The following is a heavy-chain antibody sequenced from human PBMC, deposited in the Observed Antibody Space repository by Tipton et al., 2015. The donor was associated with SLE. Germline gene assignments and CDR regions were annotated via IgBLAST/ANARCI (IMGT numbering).Heavy chain of an antibody. J-gene: IGHJ4*02. CDR3: ARVRRGHGGNSDFDY. V-gene: IGHV4-31*03. D-gene: IGHD4-23*01. CDR1: GGSISSGGYY. Sequence: TLSLTCTVSGGSISSGGYYWSWIRQHPGKGLEWIGYIYYSGSTYYNPSLKSRVTISVDTSKNQFSLKLSSVTAADTAVYYCARVRRGHGGNSDFDYWGQGTLVTVSS. CDR2: IYYSGST.